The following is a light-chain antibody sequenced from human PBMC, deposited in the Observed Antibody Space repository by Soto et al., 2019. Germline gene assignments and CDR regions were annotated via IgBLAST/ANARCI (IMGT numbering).Light chain of an antibody. CDR1: SSNIGAGYD. V-gene: IGLV1-40*01. CDR3: QSYDSSLPGVV. J-gene: IGLJ2*01. CDR2: GNS. Sequence: QSVLTQPPSVSGAPGQRVTISCTGSSSNIGAGYDVHWYQQLPGTAPKLLIYGNSNRPSGVPDRFSGSKSGTSASLAITGLHALDEADYYCQSYDSSLPGVVFGGGTNLTVL.